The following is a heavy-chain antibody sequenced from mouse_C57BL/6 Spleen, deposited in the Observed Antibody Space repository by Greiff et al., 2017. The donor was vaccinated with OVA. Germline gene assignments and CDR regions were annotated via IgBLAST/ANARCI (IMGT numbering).Heavy chain of an antibody. V-gene: IGHV1-7*01. Sequence: QVQLKESGAELAKPGASVKLSCKASGYTFTSYWMHWVKQRPGQGLEWIGYINPSSGYTKYNQKFKDKATLTADKSSSTAYMQLSSLTYEDSAVYYCARGEKPREDAMDYWGQGTSVTVSS. CDR3: ARGEKPREDAMDY. CDR1: GYTFTSYW. CDR2: INPSSGYT. J-gene: IGHJ4*01.